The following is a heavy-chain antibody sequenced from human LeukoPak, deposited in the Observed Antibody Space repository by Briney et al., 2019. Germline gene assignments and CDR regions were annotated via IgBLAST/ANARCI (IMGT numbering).Heavy chain of an antibody. Sequence: PGGSLRLSCAASGFTFDDYAMHWVRQAPGKGLEWVSCISWNSGSIGYADSVKGRFTISRDNAKNSLYLQMNSLRAEDTALYYCAKDIAAAADGPLDYWGRGTLVTVSS. CDR2: ISWNSGSI. CDR3: AKDIAAAADGPLDY. D-gene: IGHD6-13*01. V-gene: IGHV3-9*01. J-gene: IGHJ4*02. CDR1: GFTFDDYA.